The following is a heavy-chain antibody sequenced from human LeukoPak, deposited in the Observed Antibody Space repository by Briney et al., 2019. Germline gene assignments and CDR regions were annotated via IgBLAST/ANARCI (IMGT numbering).Heavy chain of an antibody. J-gene: IGHJ6*02. V-gene: IGHV1-18*01. CDR2: ISAYNGNT. D-gene: IGHD2-2*01. Sequence: ASVKVSCKASGYTFTSYGISWVRQAPGQGLEWMGWISAYNGNTNYAQKFQGRVTITADKSTSTAYMELSSLRSEDTAVYYCARVSGTFGCSSTSCSAGYYYYGIDVWGQGTTVTVSS. CDR1: GYTFTSYG. CDR3: ARVSGTFGCSSTSCSAGYYYYGIDV.